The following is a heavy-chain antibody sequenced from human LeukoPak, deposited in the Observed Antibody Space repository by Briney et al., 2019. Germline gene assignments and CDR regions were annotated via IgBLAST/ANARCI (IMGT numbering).Heavy chain of an antibody. V-gene: IGHV4-59*08. CDR2: IYYSGST. CDR3: ARCRDGHNYDFDY. J-gene: IGHJ4*02. Sequence: SETLSLTCTVSGGSISSYYWSWIRQPPGKGLEWIGYIYYSGSTNYNPSLKSRVTISVDTSKNQFSLKLSSVTAADTAVYYCARCRDGHNYDFDYWGQGTLVTVSS. CDR1: GGSISSYY. D-gene: IGHD5-24*01.